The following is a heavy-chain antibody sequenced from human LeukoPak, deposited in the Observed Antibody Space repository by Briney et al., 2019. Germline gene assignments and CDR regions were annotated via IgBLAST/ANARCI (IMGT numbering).Heavy chain of an antibody. Sequence: GGSLRLSCAASGFTFSSYAMHWVRQAPGKGLEWVAVISYDGSNKYYADSVRGRFTISRDNSKNTVYVQMNSLRVEDTAVYYCAKSRSGSANWALQIFDNWGQGTLVTVSS. CDR2: ISYDGSNK. CDR1: GFTFSSYA. CDR3: AKSRSGSANWALQIFDN. J-gene: IGHJ4*02. V-gene: IGHV3-30-3*02. D-gene: IGHD1-1*01.